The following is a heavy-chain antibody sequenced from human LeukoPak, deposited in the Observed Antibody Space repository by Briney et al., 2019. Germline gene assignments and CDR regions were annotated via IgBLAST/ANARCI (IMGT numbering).Heavy chain of an antibody. CDR1: EFTFSSYS. D-gene: IGHD5-24*01. CDR2: ITNSGNSK. V-gene: IGHV3-48*01. J-gene: IGHJ4*02. CDR3: ARGPSVEMATMGGDY. Sequence: GGSLRLSCAASEFTFSSYSMNWVRQAPGKGLEWVSCITNSGNSKSYADSVKGRFTISRDNTKNSLYLQMNGLRAEDTAVYYCARGPSVEMATMGGDYWGQGPLVTVSS.